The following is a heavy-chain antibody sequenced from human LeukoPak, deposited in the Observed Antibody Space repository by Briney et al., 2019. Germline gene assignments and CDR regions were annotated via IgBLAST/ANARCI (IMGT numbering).Heavy chain of an antibody. Sequence: ASVKASCKASGYTFTSYDINWVRQATGQGLEWMGWMNPNSGNTGYAQKFQGRVTITRNTSISTAYMELSSLRSEDTAVYYCARASGGVRGYDLYYFDYWGQGILVTVSS. J-gene: IGHJ4*02. CDR2: MNPNSGNT. CDR1: GYTFTSYD. CDR3: ARASGGVRGYDLYYFDY. V-gene: IGHV1-8*03. D-gene: IGHD3/OR15-3a*01.